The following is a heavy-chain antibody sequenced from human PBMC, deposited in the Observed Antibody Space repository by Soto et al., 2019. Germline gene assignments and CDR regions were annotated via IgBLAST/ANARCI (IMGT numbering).Heavy chain of an antibody. Sequence: QVQLQESGPGLVKPSETLSLTCTVSCGSISSYYWSWIRQPPGKGLEWIGYIYYSGSTNYNPSLKSRVTISVATSKNQFSLKLSSVTAADTAVYYCASLEQWLNYFDYWGQGTLVTVSS. CDR2: IYYSGST. V-gene: IGHV4-59*01. D-gene: IGHD6-19*01. J-gene: IGHJ4*02. CDR3: ASLEQWLNYFDY. CDR1: CGSISSYY.